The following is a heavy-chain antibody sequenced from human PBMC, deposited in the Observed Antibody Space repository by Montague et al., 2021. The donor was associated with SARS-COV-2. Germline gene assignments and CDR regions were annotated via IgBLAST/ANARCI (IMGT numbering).Heavy chain of an antibody. J-gene: IGHJ4*02. Sequence: SETLSLTCTVSGGSISSYYRNWIRQPPGKGLEWIGYIYYSGRTNYNPSLKSRVTISVDTSKNQFSPKLSSVTAADTAVYYRARGGGSGYRYYFDYWGQGSLVTVSS. V-gene: IGHV4-59*01. CDR3: ARGGGSGYRYYFDY. CDR2: IYYSGRT. CDR1: GGSISSYY. D-gene: IGHD3-22*01.